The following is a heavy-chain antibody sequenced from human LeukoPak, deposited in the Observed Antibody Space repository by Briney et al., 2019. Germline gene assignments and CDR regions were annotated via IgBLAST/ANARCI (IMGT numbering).Heavy chain of an antibody. Sequence: ASVKVSCKASGYSFTSYGIRWVRKAPGQGLEWMGWISAYNGNTNYAQKLQGRVTMTTDTSTSTAYMELRSLRSDDTAVYYCATSYGSGSYFGYWGQGALVTVSS. CDR2: ISAYNGNT. CDR3: ATSYGSGSYFGY. V-gene: IGHV1-18*01. CDR1: GYSFTSYG. J-gene: IGHJ4*02. D-gene: IGHD3-10*01.